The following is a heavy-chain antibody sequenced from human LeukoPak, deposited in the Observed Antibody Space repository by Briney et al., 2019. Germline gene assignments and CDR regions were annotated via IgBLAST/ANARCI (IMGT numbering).Heavy chain of an antibody. J-gene: IGHJ6*02. CDR2: IYPGDSDT. D-gene: IGHD5-24*01. CDR3: ARHIGDGYTAHGMDV. CDR1: GYSFTSYW. Sequence: GESLKISCKGSGYSFTSYWIGWVRQMPGKGLEWMGIIYPGDSDTRYSPSFQGQVTISADKSISTAYLQWSSLKASDTAMYYCARHIGDGYTAHGMDVWGQGTTVTVSS. V-gene: IGHV5-51*01.